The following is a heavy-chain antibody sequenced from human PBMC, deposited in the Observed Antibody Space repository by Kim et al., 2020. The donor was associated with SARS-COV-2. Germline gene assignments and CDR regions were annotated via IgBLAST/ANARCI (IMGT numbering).Heavy chain of an antibody. J-gene: IGHJ6*02. V-gene: IGHV4-34*01. Sequence: NPSLKSRVTISVDTSKNQFSLKLSSVTAADTAVYYCARSRNPTYYYGMDVWGQGTTVTVSS. D-gene: IGHD1-1*01. CDR3: ARSRNPTYYYGMDV.